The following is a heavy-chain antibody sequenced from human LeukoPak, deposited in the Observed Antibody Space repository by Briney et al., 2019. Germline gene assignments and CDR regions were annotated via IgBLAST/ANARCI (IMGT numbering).Heavy chain of an antibody. CDR3: ARALPALDDYYYYNMDV. CDR1: GGSISSGDYY. V-gene: IGHV4-30-4*08. D-gene: IGHD2-2*01. J-gene: IGHJ6*03. Sequence: PSQTLSLTCTVSGGSISSGDYYWSWIRQPPGKGLEWIGYIYYSGSTYYNPSLKSRVTISVDTSKNQFSLKLSSVTAADTAVYYCARALPALDDYYYYNMDVWGKGTTVTVSS. CDR2: IYYSGST.